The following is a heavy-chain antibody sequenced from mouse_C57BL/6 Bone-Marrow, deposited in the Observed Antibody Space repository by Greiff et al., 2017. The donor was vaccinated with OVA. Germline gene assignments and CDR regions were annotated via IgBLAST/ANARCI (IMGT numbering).Heavy chain of an antibody. J-gene: IGHJ4*01. CDR2: ISYDGSN. V-gene: IGHV3-6*01. D-gene: IGHD1-2*01. CDR3: ARLRPYAMDY. CDR1: GYSITSGYY. Sequence: EVHLVESGPGLVKPSQSLSLTCSVTGYSITSGYYWNWIRQFPGNKLEWMGYISYDGSNNYNPSLKNRISITRDTSKNQFFLKLNSVTTEDTATYYCARLRPYAMDYWGQGTSVTVSS.